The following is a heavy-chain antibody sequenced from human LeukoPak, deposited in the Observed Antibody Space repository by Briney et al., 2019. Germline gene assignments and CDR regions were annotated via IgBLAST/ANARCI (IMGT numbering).Heavy chain of an antibody. Sequence: ASVTVSCTASGYAFTSYGISWVRQAPGQGLEWMGWISAYNGNTNYAQKLQGRVTMTTDTSTSTAYMELRSLRSDDTAVYYCARDPAAAGTGFDPWGQGTLVTVSS. V-gene: IGHV1-18*01. CDR2: ISAYNGNT. CDR3: ARDPAAAGTGFDP. J-gene: IGHJ5*02. D-gene: IGHD6-13*01. CDR1: GYAFTSYG.